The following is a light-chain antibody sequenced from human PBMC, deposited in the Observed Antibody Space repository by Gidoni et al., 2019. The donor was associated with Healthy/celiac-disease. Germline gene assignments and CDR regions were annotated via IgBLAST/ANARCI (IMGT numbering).Light chain of an antibody. CDR1: TGAVTSGHY. CDR3: LLTYSGAWV. J-gene: IGLJ3*02. CDR2: DIS. Sequence: QAVVTPEPSLTVSPGGTVTLTCGSSTGAVTSGHYPYCFQQKPGQAPRTRLYDISNKPSWTPARFSGSLLGGKAALTLSGAQPEDEAEYYCLLTYSGAWVFGGGTKLTVL. V-gene: IGLV7-46*01.